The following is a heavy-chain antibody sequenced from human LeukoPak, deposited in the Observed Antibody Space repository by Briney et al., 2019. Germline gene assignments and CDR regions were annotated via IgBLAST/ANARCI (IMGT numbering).Heavy chain of an antibody. CDR3: ARDNSGDFDY. V-gene: IGHV4-34*01. D-gene: IGHD3-10*01. Sequence: SETLSLTCAVYGGSFSGYYWSWIRQPPGKGLEWIGEINHSGSTNYNPSLKSRVTISVDTSKNQFSLKLSSVTAADTAVYYCARDNSGDFDYWGQGTLVTVSS. CDR2: INHSGST. CDR1: GGSFSGYY. J-gene: IGHJ4*02.